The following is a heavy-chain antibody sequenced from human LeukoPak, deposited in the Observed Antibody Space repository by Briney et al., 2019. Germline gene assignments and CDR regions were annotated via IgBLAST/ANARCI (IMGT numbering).Heavy chain of an antibody. V-gene: IGHV3-7*01. D-gene: IGHD3-10*01. CDR2: IKHDGSEK. Sequence: GGSLRLSCAASGFTFSSYWMNCVRQAPGKGLEWVASIKHDGSEKYYVDSVKGRFTISKDNAKNSMYLEMNSMRAEDTAVYYCERALLRPVMKSLNEHAFDLWGQGTMVTVSS. CDR1: GFTFSSYW. CDR3: ERALLRPVMKSLNEHAFDL. J-gene: IGHJ3*01.